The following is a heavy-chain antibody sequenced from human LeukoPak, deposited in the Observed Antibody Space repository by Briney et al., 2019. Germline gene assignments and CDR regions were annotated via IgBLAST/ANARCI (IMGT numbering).Heavy chain of an antibody. V-gene: IGHV3-21*01. CDR1: GFTFSSYS. CDR2: ISSSSSYI. J-gene: IGHJ3*02. D-gene: IGHD3-9*01. CDR3: ARDRGDIRGDAFDI. Sequence: GGSLRFSCAASGFTFSSYSMNWVRQAPGKGLEWVSSISSSSSYIYYADSVKGRFTISRDNAKNSLYLQMNSLRAEDTAVYYCARDRGDIRGDAFDIWGQGTMVTVSS.